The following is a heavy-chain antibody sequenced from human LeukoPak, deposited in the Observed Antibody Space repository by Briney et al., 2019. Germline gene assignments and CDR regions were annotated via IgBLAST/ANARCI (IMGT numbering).Heavy chain of an antibody. CDR3: AGDPQDY. V-gene: IGHV3-48*03. Sequence: PGGSLRLSCAASGFTFSNYEMNWVRQAPGKGLEWVSYISSTGNIIYYADSVKGRFTFSRDNAKNSLYLQMNSLRAEDTAIYYCAGDPQDYWGQGTLVTVSS. CDR2: ISSTGNII. J-gene: IGHJ4*02. CDR1: GFTFSNYE.